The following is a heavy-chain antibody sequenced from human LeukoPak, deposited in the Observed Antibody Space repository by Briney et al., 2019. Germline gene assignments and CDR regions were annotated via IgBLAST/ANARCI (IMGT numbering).Heavy chain of an antibody. D-gene: IGHD3-3*01. V-gene: IGHV3-23*01. CDR3: AKDLAPTFGVVILPYFDY. Sequence: GGSLRLSCAASGFTFSSYAMSWVRQAPGKGLEWVSAISVSGGSTYYADSVKGRFTISRDNSKNTLYLQMNSLRAEDTAVYYCAKDLAPTFGVVILPYFDYWGQGTLVTVSS. J-gene: IGHJ4*02. CDR1: GFTFSSYA. CDR2: ISVSGGST.